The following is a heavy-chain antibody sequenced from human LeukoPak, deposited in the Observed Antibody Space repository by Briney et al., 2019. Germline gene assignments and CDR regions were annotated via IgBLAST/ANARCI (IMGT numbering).Heavy chain of an antibody. CDR3: ARIRDGYNDAYDI. V-gene: IGHV1-46*01. CDR1: GYSFTSHY. J-gene: IGHJ3*02. D-gene: IGHD5-24*01. CDR2: INPSGSST. Sequence: ASVKVSCKASGYSFTSHYMHWVRQAPGQGLEWMGLINPSGSSTLYAQNFQGRVTMTRDTSTSTVYMGLSSLRSEDTAVYYCARIRDGYNDAYDIWGQGTMVTVSS.